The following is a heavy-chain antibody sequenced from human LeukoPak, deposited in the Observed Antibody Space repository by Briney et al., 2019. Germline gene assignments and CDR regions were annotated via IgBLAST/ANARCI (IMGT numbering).Heavy chain of an antibody. CDR3: ARGKRIYSYGLFDP. D-gene: IGHD5-18*01. J-gene: IGHJ5*02. V-gene: IGHV4-34*01. CDR1: GGSFRGYY. Sequence: SETLSLTCAVYGGSFRGYYWTWIRQPPGEGLEWIGEINHSGGTNYNPSLKSRVTISVDTSKNQFSLKLNSVTAADTAVYYCARGKRIYSYGLFDPWGQGTLVTVSS. CDR2: INHSGGT.